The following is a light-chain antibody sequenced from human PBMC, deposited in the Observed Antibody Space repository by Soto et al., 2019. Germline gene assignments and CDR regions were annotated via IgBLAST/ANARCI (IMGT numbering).Light chain of an antibody. Sequence: SVSSWLAWYQQKPGEVPKVLIYRASNLERGVPSRFSGGGSGTEFTLTISGLQPEDFATYYCQQYNSFPWTFGQGTKVDIK. J-gene: IGKJ1*01. CDR1: SVSSW. V-gene: IGKV1-5*03. CDR2: RAS. CDR3: QQYNSFPWT.